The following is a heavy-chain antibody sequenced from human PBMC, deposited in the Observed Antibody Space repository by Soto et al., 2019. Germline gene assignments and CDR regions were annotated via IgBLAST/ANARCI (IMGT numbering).Heavy chain of an antibody. CDR2: TRNKANSYTT. Sequence: EVQLVESGGGLVQPGGSLRLSCAASGFTFGDHYMDWVRQAPGKGLEWVGRTRNKANSYTTEYAASVKGRFTISRDDSKNSLYLQMNSLKTEDTAVYYCARVRSSDYYFDYWGQGTLVTVSS. V-gene: IGHV3-72*01. CDR1: GFTFGDHY. J-gene: IGHJ4*02. D-gene: IGHD1-26*01. CDR3: ARVRSSDYYFDY.